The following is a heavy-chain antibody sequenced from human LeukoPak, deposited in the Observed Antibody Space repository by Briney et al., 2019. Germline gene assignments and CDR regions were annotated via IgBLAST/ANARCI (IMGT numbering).Heavy chain of an antibody. V-gene: IGHV3-21*01. CDR2: ISSSSSYI. CDR1: GFTFSSYS. J-gene: IGHJ4*02. CDR3: AKGGEDMYYFDY. Sequence: PGGSLRLSCAASGFTFSSYSMNWVRQAPGKGLEWVSSISSSSSYIYYADSVKGRFTISRDNSKNTLYLQMNSLRAEDTAVYYCAKGGEDMYYFDYWGQGTLVTVSS. D-gene: IGHD2-21*01.